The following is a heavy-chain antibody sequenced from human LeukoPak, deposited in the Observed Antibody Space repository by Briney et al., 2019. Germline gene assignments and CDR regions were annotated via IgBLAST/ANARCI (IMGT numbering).Heavy chain of an antibody. J-gene: IGHJ6*03. D-gene: IGHD3-10*01. CDR2: FHTSGSA. CDR3: ARGGSGSYFHMDV. CDR1: AGSISSGSYY. V-gene: IGHV4-61*02. Sequence: PSETLSLTCSVSAGSISSGSYYWNWLRQPAGKGPEWIGRFHTSGSANYNPSLNSRLTISVDTSKNQFSLKLNSVTAADTAVYYCARGGSGSYFHMDVWGKGTTVTVSS.